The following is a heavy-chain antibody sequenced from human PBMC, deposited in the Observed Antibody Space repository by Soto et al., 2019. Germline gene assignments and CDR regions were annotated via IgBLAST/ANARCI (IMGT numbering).Heavy chain of an antibody. CDR3: AREETAWPLAYGLDV. J-gene: IGHJ6*02. D-gene: IGHD2-21*02. V-gene: IGHV3-21*01. CDR1: GFTFSSYS. Sequence: LRLSCAASGFTFSSYSMHWVRQAPGKGLEWVSSIGTRSDIYYADSVKGRFTISRDNAKNSLSLQMNSMTAEDTAVYYCAREETAWPLAYGLDVWGQGTTVTVSS. CDR2: IGTRSDI.